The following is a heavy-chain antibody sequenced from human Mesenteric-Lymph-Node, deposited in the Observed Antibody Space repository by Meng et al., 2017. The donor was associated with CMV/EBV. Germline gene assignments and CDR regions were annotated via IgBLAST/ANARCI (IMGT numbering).Heavy chain of an antibody. J-gene: IGHJ4*02. D-gene: IGHD1-26*01. V-gene: IGHV4-39*07. CDR3: ARRLGGSSLVDY. CDR2: IYYSGST. CDR1: GGSISSSNYY. Sequence: SETLSLTCTVSGGSISSSNYYWACIRQPPGKGLEWIANIYYSGSTYYNPSLRCRVTISADTSRNQFSLNVRSVTAADTAVYFCARRLGGSSLVDYWGQGLLVTVSS.